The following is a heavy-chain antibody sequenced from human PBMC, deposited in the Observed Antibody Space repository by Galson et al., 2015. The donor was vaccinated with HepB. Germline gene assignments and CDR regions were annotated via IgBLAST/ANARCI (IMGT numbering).Heavy chain of an antibody. D-gene: IGHD3-22*01. CDR2: IRYDGSNK. CDR1: GFTFSSYG. Sequence: SLRLSCAASGFTFSSYGMHWVRQAPGKGLEWVAFIRYDGSNKYYADSVKGRFTISRDNSKNTLYLQMNSLRAEDTAVYYCAKEGKYYYDSSGYYYFDYWGQGTLVTVSS. V-gene: IGHV3-30*02. CDR3: AKEGKYYYDSSGYYYFDY. J-gene: IGHJ4*02.